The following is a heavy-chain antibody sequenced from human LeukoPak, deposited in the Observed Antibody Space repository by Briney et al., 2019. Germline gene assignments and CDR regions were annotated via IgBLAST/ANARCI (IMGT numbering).Heavy chain of an antibody. J-gene: IGHJ4*02. CDR2: INHSGST. Sequence: SETLSLTCAVYGGSFSGYYWSWIRQPPGKGLEWIGEINHSGSTNYNPSLKSRVTISVDTSKNQFSLKLSSVTAADAAVYYCARSYSYGPFDYWGQGTLVTVSS. V-gene: IGHV4-34*01. D-gene: IGHD5-18*01. CDR3: ARSYSYGPFDY. CDR1: GGSFSGYY.